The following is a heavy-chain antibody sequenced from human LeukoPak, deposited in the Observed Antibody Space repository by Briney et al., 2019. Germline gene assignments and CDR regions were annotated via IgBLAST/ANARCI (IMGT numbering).Heavy chain of an antibody. V-gene: IGHV4-38-2*02. J-gene: IGHJ4*02. Sequence: ASETLSLTCTVSGGSISSYYWNWIRQPPGKGLEWIGSIYHTGSTYYNPSLKSRVTLSVDTSKNQFSLNLSSMTAADTAVYYCARDNQTSGWGPHYFTYWGQGILVTVSS. D-gene: IGHD6-19*01. CDR2: IYHTGST. CDR1: GGSISSYY. CDR3: ARDNQTSGWGPHYFTY.